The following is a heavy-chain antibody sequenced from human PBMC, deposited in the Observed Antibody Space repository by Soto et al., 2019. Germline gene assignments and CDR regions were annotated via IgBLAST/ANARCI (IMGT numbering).Heavy chain of an antibody. CDR1: GYTFTDSY. J-gene: IGHJ6*02. CDR3: AREYYDSNGDYYGMDV. V-gene: IGHV1-18*04. D-gene: IGHD3-22*01. Sequence: GASVKVSCKASGYTFTDSYIHWVRQAPGQGLEWMGWISAYNGNTNYAQKLQGRVTMTTDTSTSTAYMELRSLRSDDTAVYYCAREYYDSNGDYYGMDVWGQGTTVTVSS. CDR2: ISAYNGNT.